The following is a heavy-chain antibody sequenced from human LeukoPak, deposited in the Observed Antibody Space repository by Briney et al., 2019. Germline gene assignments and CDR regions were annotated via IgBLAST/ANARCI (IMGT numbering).Heavy chain of an antibody. CDR1: RFTFSSYS. Sequence: GGSLRLSCAASRFTFSSYSLNWVRQAQGKGLEWVSSISSSSSYIYYADSVKGRFTISRDNAKNSLYLQMNSLRAEDTAVYYCARDWAYYDIFTGYPGFYDYWGQGTLVTVSS. J-gene: IGHJ4*02. V-gene: IGHV3-21*01. D-gene: IGHD3-9*01. CDR2: ISSSSSYI. CDR3: ARDWAYYDIFTGYPGFYDY.